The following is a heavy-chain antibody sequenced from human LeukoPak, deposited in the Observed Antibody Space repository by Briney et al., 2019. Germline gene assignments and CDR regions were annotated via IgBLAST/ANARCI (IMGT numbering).Heavy chain of an antibody. CDR1: GYTLTELS. CDR3: ATDLRDSSGYYYGYDAFDI. V-gene: IGHV1-24*01. J-gene: IGHJ3*02. CDR2: FDPEDGET. Sequence: ASVKVSCKVSGYTLTELSMHWVRQAPGKGLEWMGGFDPEDGETIYAQKFQGRVTMTEDTSTDTAYMELSSLRSEDTAVYYCATDLRDSSGYYYGYDAFDIWGQGTMVTVSS. D-gene: IGHD3-22*01.